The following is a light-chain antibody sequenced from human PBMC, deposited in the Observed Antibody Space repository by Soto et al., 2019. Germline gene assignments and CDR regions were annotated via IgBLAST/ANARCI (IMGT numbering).Light chain of an antibody. CDR1: QGISDY. CDR2: TAS. Sequence: DIQMTQSPSSLSSSVGDRFAVSCRASQGISDYLSWFQQKPGEAPKLLINTASTLQSGVPIRFSGAGSRTHFSLTISSLQPEDSATYYCQQTYSFPWTFGQGTKVDIK. CDR3: QQTYSFPWT. J-gene: IGKJ1*01. V-gene: IGKV1-39*01.